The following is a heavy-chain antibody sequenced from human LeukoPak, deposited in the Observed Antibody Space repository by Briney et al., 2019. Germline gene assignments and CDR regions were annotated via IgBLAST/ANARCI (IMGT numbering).Heavy chain of an antibody. CDR2: IYYSGST. CDR3: ARDSSGSTLDY. D-gene: IGHD6-19*01. CDR1: GFTFSSYA. Sequence: GSLRLSCAASGFTFSSYAMSWVRQPPGKGLEWIGYIYYSGSTNYNPSLKSRVTISVDTSKNRFSLKLSSVTAADTAVYYCARDSSGSTLDYWGQGTLVTVSS. J-gene: IGHJ4*02. V-gene: IGHV4-59*01.